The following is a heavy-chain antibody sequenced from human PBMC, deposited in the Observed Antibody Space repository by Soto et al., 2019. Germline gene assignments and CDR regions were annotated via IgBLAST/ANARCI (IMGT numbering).Heavy chain of an antibody. CDR2: IYYSGST. J-gene: IGHJ5*02. CDR3: ARRHLVRGVIIKSTWFDP. CDR1: GGSISSSSYY. D-gene: IGHD3-10*01. Sequence: SETLSLTCTVSGGSISSSSYYWGWIRQPPGKGLEWIGSIYYSGSTYYNPSLKSRVTISVDTSKNQFSLKLSSVTAAETAVYYCARRHLVRGVIIKSTWFDPWGQGTLVTVSS. V-gene: IGHV4-39*01.